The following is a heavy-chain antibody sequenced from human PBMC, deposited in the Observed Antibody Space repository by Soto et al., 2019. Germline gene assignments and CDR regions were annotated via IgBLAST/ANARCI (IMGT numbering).Heavy chain of an antibody. D-gene: IGHD2-2*01. J-gene: IGHJ6*02. V-gene: IGHV1-69*11. CDR2: IIPILGTA. CDR1: GGTFSSYA. Sequence: QVQLVQSGAEVKKPGSSVKVSCKASGGTFSSYAISWVRQAPGQGLEWMGGIIPILGTANYAQKFQGRVPITADDSTSAAYMELSSLRSEDTAVYYCARGGYCISTSWAPDRHYYGMDVWGQGTTVTVSS. CDR3: ARGGYCISTSWAPDRHYYGMDV.